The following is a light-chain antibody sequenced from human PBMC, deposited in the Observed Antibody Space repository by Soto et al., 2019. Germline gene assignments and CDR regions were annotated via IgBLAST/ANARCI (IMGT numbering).Light chain of an antibody. CDR3: QQYGSSPT. CDR2: GAS. CDR1: QSVSSY. V-gene: IGKV3-20*01. Sequence: ESVRTQSQATKTLSPGEIATLSCRASQSVSSYLAWYQQKPGQAPRRLIYGASSRATGIPDRFSGSGSGTDFTLTISRLEPEDFAVYYCQQYGSSPTFGERTLLEI. J-gene: IGKJ5*01.